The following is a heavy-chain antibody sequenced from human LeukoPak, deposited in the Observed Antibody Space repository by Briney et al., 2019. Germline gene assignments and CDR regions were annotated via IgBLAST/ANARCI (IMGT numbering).Heavy chain of an antibody. V-gene: IGHV3-30*04. D-gene: IGHD2-2*03. Sequence: PGGSLRLSCAASGFTFSSYAMHWVRQAPGKGLEWVAVISYDGSNKYYADSVKGRFTISRDNSKNTLYLQMNSLRAEDTAVYYCAKDHGYCSSTSCQNFDYWGQGTLVTVSS. CDR1: GFTFSSYA. J-gene: IGHJ4*02. CDR3: AKDHGYCSSTSCQNFDY. CDR2: ISYDGSNK.